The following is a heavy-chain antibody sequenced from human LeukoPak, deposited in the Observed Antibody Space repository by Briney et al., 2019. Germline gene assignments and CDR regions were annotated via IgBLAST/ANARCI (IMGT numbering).Heavy chain of an antibody. Sequence: GGSLRLSCAASGFTISSYDMSWVRQAPGKGLEWVSAVSGSGGSTYYADSVKGRFTISRDNSKSTLFLQMNSLRAEDTAVYYCAKDSHSGTYFDSWGRGTLVTVSS. CDR3: AKDSHSGTYFDS. J-gene: IGHJ4*02. CDR2: VSGSGGST. V-gene: IGHV3-23*01. CDR1: GFTISSYD. D-gene: IGHD1-26*01.